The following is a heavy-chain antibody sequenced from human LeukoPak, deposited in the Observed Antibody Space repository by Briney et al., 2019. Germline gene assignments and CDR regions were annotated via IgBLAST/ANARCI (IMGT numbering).Heavy chain of an antibody. CDR3: ARYSSAYYYDFHY. J-gene: IGHJ4*02. D-gene: IGHD3-22*01. CDR1: GGSLSSTDYY. Sequence: SETLSLTCSVSGGSLSSTDYYWGWIRQPPGKGLGWIGSIYYSGSTSYNPSLKSRVTIFFDTSKSQFSLKLSSVTAADTAVYYCARYSSAYYYDFHYWGQGTLVTVSS. CDR2: IYYSGST. V-gene: IGHV4-39*01.